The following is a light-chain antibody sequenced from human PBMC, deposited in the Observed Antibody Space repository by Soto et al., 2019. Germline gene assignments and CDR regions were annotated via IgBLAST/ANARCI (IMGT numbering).Light chain of an antibody. Sequence: QAVVTQPASVSGSPGQSITISCTGTSNDVGAYNYVSWYQHHPGKVPKLIIYEVTNRPSGVSNRFSGSKSGNTASLTISGLQAEDEADYYCNSYTTSDTLVFGGGTKLTVL. CDR3: NSYTTSDTLV. CDR2: EVT. J-gene: IGLJ2*01. V-gene: IGLV2-14*01. CDR1: SNDVGAYNY.